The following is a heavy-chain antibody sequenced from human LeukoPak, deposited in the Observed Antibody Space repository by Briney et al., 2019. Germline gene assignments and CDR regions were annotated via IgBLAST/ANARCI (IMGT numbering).Heavy chain of an antibody. Sequence: ASVKVSCKASGGTFSSYAISWVRQATGQGLEWMGWMNPNSGNTGYAQKFQGRVTMTRSTSISTAYMELSSLRSEDTAVYYCARDVRGRSYMDVWGKGTTVSVSS. CDR3: ARDVRGRSYMDV. CDR2: MNPNSGNT. D-gene: IGHD3-10*01. CDR1: GGTFSSYA. J-gene: IGHJ6*03. V-gene: IGHV1-8*02.